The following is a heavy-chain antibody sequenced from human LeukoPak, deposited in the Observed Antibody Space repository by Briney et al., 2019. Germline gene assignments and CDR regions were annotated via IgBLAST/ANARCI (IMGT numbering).Heavy chain of an antibody. CDR3: ARGPPLPDYYGSGSFDY. J-gene: IGHJ4*02. CDR1: GVSISSYY. D-gene: IGHD3-10*01. CDR2: ISYSGSP. V-gene: IGHV4-59*01. Sequence: PSETLSLTCTVSGVSISSYYWSWIRQPPGHGLEWIGYISYSGSPNYNPSLKSRVTMSVGTSKNQFSLKLTSVTAADTAVYYCARGPPLPDYYGSGSFDYWGRGTLVTVSS.